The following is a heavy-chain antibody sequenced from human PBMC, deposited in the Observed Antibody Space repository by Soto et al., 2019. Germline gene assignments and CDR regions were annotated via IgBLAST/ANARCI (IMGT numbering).Heavy chain of an antibody. CDR3: ARGGSLYWYFDL. CDR2: INAGNGNT. CDR1: GYTFTSYA. J-gene: IGHJ2*01. Sequence: ASVKVSCKASGYTFTSYAMHWVRQAPGQRLEWMGWINAGNGNTKYSQKFQGRVTITRDTSASTAYMELGSLRSEDTAVYYCARGGSLYWYFDLWGRGTLVTVS. D-gene: IGHD1-26*01. V-gene: IGHV1-3*01.